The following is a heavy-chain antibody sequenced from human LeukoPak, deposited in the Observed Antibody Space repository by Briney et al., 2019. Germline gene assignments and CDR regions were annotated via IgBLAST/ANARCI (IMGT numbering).Heavy chain of an antibody. D-gene: IGHD4-17*01. J-gene: IGHJ4*02. CDR2: IIPIFGTA. CDR1: GGTFSSYA. V-gene: IGHV1-69*05. Sequence: PVKVSCKASGGTFSSYAISWVRQAPGQGLEWMGRIIPIFGTANYAQKFQGRVTITTDESTSTAYMELSSLRSEDTAVYYCASTDYGDYLYYFDYWGQGTLVTVSS. CDR3: ASTDYGDYLYYFDY.